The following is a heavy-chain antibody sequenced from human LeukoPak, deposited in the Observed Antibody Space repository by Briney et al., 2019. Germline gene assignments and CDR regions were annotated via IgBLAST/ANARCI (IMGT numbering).Heavy chain of an antibody. CDR3: ANLWFGELSSAGPYYYYGMDV. Sequence: GGSLRLSCAASGFTFSSYGMHWVRQAPGKGLEGVGVISYDGSSKYYADSVKGRFTISRDNSKNTLYLQMNSLRAEDTAVYYCANLWFGELSSAGPYYYYGMDVWGKGTTVTVSS. D-gene: IGHD3-10*01. CDR1: GFTFSSYG. CDR2: ISYDGSSK. J-gene: IGHJ6*04. V-gene: IGHV3-30*18.